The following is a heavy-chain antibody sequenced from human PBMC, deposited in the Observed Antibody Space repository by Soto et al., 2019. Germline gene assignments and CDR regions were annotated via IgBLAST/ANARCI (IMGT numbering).Heavy chain of an antibody. J-gene: IGHJ4*02. CDR2: ITSSSSYT. V-gene: IGHV3-21*01. CDR1: GFTFRSYT. CDR3: ARAEGSYSSSSFGGH. D-gene: IGHD6-6*01. Sequence: VGSLRLSCAASGFTFRSYTMHWVRQAPGKGLEWVSSITSSSSYTYYADSLRGRFTISRDNAQNSLYLQFNSLRAEDTAVYYCARAEGSYSSSSFGGHWGRGTLVTVSS.